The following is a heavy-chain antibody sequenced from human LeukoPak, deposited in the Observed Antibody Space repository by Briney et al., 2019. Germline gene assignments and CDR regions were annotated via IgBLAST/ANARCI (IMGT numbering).Heavy chain of an antibody. J-gene: IGHJ6*02. D-gene: IGHD6-19*01. CDR3: ARVEYSSGGYYYYGMDV. CDR2: MNPNSGNT. Sequence: GASVKVSCKASGYTFASYDINWVRQATGQGLEWMGWMNPNSGNTGYAQKFQGRVTMTRNTSISTAYMELSSLRSEDTAVYYCARVEYSSGGYYYYGMDVWGQGTTVTVSS. CDR1: GYTFASYD. V-gene: IGHV1-8*01.